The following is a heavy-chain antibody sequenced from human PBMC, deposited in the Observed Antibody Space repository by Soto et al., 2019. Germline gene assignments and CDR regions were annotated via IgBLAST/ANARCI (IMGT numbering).Heavy chain of an antibody. CDR2: ISSSGSTI. CDR1: GFTFSSYE. CDR3: ARGSVMYYYDSSGYPDY. D-gene: IGHD3-22*01. J-gene: IGHJ4*02. Sequence: PGGSLRLSCAASGFTFSSYEMNWVRQAPGKGLEWVSYISSSGSTIYYADSVKGRFTISRDNAKNSLYLQMNSLRAEDTAVYYCARGSVMYYYDSSGYPDYWGQGTLVTVSS. V-gene: IGHV3-48*03.